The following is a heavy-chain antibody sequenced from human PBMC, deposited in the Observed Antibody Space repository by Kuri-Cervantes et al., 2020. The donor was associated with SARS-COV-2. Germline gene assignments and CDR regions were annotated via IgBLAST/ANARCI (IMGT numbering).Heavy chain of an antibody. CDR1: GGTFSSYA. V-gene: IGHV1-18*01. Sequence: ASVKVSRKASGGTFSSYAISWVRQAPGQGLEWMGWISAYNGNTNYAQKLQGRVTMTTDTSTSTAYMELSSLRSEDTAVYYCARDGDCSSTSCYPGTQGGYYYGMDVWGQGTTVTVSS. J-gene: IGHJ6*02. CDR3: ARDGDCSSTSCYPGTQGGYYYGMDV. D-gene: IGHD2-2*01. CDR2: ISAYNGNT.